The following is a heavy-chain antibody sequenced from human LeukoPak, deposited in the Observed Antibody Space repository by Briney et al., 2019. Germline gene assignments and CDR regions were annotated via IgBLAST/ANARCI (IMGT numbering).Heavy chain of an antibody. J-gene: IGHJ5*02. D-gene: IGHD2-2*01. CDR1: GGTFSSYA. V-gene: IGHV1-69*01. CDR2: IIPIFGTA. CDR3: AREWGRREGRIVVVPAAPFDP. Sequence: SVKVSCKASGGTFSSYAISWVRQAPGQGLEWMGGIIPIFGTANYAQKFQGRVTITADESTSTAYMELSSLRSEDTAVYYCAREWGRREGRIVVVPAAPFDPWGQGTLVTVSP.